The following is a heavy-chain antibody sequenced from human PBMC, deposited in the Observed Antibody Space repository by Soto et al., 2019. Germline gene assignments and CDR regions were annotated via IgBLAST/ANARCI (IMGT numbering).Heavy chain of an antibody. V-gene: IGHV3-23*01. J-gene: IGHJ6*02. CDR2: ISGSGGST. D-gene: IGHD3-3*01. CDR1: GFTFSSYA. CDR3: AKDQPRVLRSLEWLQKPEYYYGMDV. Sequence: PGGSLRLSCAASGFTFSSYAMSWVRQAPGKGLEWVSAISGSGGSTYYADSVKGRFTISRDNSKNTLYLQMNSLRAEDTAVYYCAKDQPRVLRSLEWLQKPEYYYGMDVWGQGTTVTVSS.